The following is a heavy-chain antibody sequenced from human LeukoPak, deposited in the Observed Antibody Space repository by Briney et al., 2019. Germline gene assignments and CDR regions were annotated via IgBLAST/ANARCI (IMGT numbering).Heavy chain of an antibody. Sequence: GGSLRLSCAASGFTFSSYEMNWVRQAPGKGLEWVSYISSSGSTIYYADSVKGRFTISRDNAKNSLYLQMNSLRAEDTAVYYCASHRDRRYYFDYWGQGTLVTVSS. CDR3: ASHRDRRYYFDY. J-gene: IGHJ4*02. D-gene: IGHD1-14*01. CDR1: GFTFSSYE. V-gene: IGHV3-48*03. CDR2: ISSSGSTI.